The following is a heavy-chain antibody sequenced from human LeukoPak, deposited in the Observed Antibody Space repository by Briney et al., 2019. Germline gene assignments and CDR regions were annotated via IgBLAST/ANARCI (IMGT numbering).Heavy chain of an antibody. Sequence: GGSLRLSCVVSGFTVRSNYTAWVRQAPGKGLDWVSIIYSGGSTYYADSVKGRFTISRDNSKNTLYLQMNSLRAEDTAVYYCAKAGSWGSSRPDWFDPWGQGTLVTVSS. V-gene: IGHV3-53*01. CDR3: AKAGSWGSSRPDWFDP. D-gene: IGHD6-13*01. CDR1: GFTVRSNY. CDR2: IYSGGST. J-gene: IGHJ5*02.